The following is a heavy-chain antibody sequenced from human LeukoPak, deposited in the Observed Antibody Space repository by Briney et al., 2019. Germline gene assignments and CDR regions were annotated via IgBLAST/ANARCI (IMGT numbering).Heavy chain of an antibody. CDR2: ISSSGGST. D-gene: IGHD1/OR15-1a*01. J-gene: IGHJ4*02. CDR3: AKVLEGTWFPFDY. V-gene: IGHV3-23*01. Sequence: GGSLRLSCAASGFTFSSYAMSWVRQAPGKGLEWVSTISSSGGSTYYADSVKGRFTISRDNSKNTLYLQMNSLRAEDTAVYYCAKVLEGTWFPFDYWGQGPLVTVSS. CDR1: GFTFSSYA.